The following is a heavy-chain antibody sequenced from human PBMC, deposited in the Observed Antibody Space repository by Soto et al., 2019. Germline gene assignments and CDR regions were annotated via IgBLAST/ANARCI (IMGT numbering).Heavy chain of an antibody. CDR2: SGTSRKYI. V-gene: IGHV3-48*02. J-gene: IGHJ3*02. CDR1: VYTCSEYS. Sequence: PGGSLRLSGAASVYTCSEYSMNWVRQAPGKGLEWVSYSGTSRKYIFYADSVRGRFTISRDDAKSSLYLQLNSLRDEDTAVYYCVRDRDWAFDIWGQGTMVTVSS. D-gene: IGHD3-9*01. CDR3: VRDRDWAFDI.